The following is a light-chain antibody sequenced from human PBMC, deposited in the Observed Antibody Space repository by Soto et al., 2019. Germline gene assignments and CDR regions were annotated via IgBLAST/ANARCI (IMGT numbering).Light chain of an antibody. Sequence: EIVLTQSPGTLSLSPGERVTVSCRASQSVSSTYLAWYQQNPGQAPRLLIYGASSRATGIPDRFSGSGSGTDLTLTISRPESEDFAVYFCQQYGSSSYTFGQGTKLEIK. CDR3: QQYGSSSYT. CDR1: QSVSSTY. J-gene: IGKJ2*01. V-gene: IGKV3-20*01. CDR2: GAS.